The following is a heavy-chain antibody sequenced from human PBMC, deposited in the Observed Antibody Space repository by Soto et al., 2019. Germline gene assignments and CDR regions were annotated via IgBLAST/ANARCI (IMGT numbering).Heavy chain of an antibody. D-gene: IGHD4-17*01. CDR2: LDHSGST. J-gene: IGHJ5*02. CDR3: ARRQPGTTLDP. V-gene: IGHV4-4*02. CDR1: GGSTSSSNW. Sequence: PSETQSLTCAVSGGSTSSSNWWSWVLQPTGKGLEWIGELDHSGSTNYNPSLKSRVTISVDKSKNQFSLKRSSVTAADTAVYYCARRQPGTTLDPWGQGTLVTVSS.